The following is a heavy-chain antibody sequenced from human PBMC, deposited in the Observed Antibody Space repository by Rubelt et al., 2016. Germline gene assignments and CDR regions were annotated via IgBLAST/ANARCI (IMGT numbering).Heavy chain of an antibody. J-gene: IGHJ5*02. CDR1: GFTLSSYW. V-gene: IGHV3-21*04. CDR2: ISSSSSYI. Sequence: EAQLVESGGGLVQPGGSLRLSCAASGFTLSSYWMHWVRQAPGKGLVWVSSISSSSSYIYYADSLKGRFTISRDNAKNTLYLQMNSLRAEDTAVYYCANDRWELRNGGWFDPWGQGTVVTVSS. D-gene: IGHD1-26*01. CDR3: ANDRWELRNGGWFDP.